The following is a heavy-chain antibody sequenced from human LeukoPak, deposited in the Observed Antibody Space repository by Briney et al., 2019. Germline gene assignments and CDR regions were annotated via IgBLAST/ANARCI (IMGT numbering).Heavy chain of an antibody. CDR2: ISYDGSNK. D-gene: IGHD3-9*01. J-gene: IGHJ6*02. CDR3: AKDPFRYFGQRYYYYYGMDV. CDR1: GFTFSSYG. Sequence: GGSLRLSCAASGFTFSSYGIHWVSQAPGKGLEWVAVISYDGSNKYYADSVKGRFTISRDNSKNTLYLQMNSLRAEDTAVYYCAKDPFRYFGQRYYYYYGMDVWGQGTTVTVSS. V-gene: IGHV3-30*18.